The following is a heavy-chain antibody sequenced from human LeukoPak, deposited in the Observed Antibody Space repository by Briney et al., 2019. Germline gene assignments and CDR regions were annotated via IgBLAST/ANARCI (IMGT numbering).Heavy chain of an antibody. Sequence: KPGGSLRLSCAASGFTFSSYSMNWVRQAPGKGLEWVSSISSGSSYIFYADSVKGRFTISRDNAKNSLYLQMNSLRAEDTAVYYCARVQNNYYFDYWGQGTLVTLSS. CDR2: ISSGSSYI. J-gene: IGHJ4*02. CDR1: GFTFSSYS. D-gene: IGHD1-20*01. CDR3: ARVQNNYYFDY. V-gene: IGHV3-21*01.